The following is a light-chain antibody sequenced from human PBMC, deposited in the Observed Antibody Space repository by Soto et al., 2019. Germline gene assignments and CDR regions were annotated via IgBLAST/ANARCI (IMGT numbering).Light chain of an antibody. Sequence: DIQLTQSPSFLSASVGDRVTITCRASQDVSRYLAWYQQKPGKAPNLLIYAASTLRSGVPSRFSGSGSETEFTLTISSLQPEDFATYSCPQLNSYVFAFGPGTKVDIK. CDR3: PQLNSYVFA. CDR2: AAS. CDR1: QDVSRY. J-gene: IGKJ3*01. V-gene: IGKV1-9*01.